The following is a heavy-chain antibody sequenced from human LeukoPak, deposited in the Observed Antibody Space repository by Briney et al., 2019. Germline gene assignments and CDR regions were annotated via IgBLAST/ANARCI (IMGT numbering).Heavy chain of an antibody. D-gene: IGHD6-6*01. J-gene: IGHJ6*03. V-gene: IGHV3-74*01. Sequence: PGGSLRLSCAASGFTFSSYWMHWVRQAPGKGLVWISRIDSDGITTTYADSVKGRFTISRDNAKNTLFLQMNSLGAEDTAVYYCARSAYTTSRMDVWGKGTTVTVSS. CDR3: ARSAYTTSRMDV. CDR2: IDSDGITT. CDR1: GFTFSSYW.